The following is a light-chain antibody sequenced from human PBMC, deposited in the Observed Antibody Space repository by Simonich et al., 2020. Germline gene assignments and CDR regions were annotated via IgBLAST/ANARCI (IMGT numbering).Light chain of an antibody. J-gene: IGKJ1*01. CDR1: QSVSSSY. CDR3: QQYGSSPPT. V-gene: IGKV3-20*01. Sequence: EIVLTQSPATLSLSPGERATLSCRASQSVSSSYLAWYQKKPGQAPRLLIYGASSRATGSPDRFSGSGSGTDFTLTISRLEPEDFAVYYCQQYGSSPPTFGQGTKVEIK. CDR2: GAS.